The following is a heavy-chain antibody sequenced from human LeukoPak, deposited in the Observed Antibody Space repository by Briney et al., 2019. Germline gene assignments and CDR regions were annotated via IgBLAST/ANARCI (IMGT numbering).Heavy chain of an antibody. D-gene: IGHD1-26*01. CDR3: ARGGKFVRGSYYWWFDP. CDR1: GYTFTSYD. V-gene: IGHV1-8*01. J-gene: IGHJ5*02. Sequence: ASVKVSCKASGYTFTSYDINWVRQATGQGLEWMGWMNPNSGNTGYAQKFQGRVTMTRNTSISTAYMELSSLRSEDTAVYYCARGGKFVRGSYYWWFDPWGQGTLVTVSS. CDR2: MNPNSGNT.